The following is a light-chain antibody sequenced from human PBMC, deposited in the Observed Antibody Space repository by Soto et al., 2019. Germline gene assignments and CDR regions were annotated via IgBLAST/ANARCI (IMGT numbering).Light chain of an antibody. Sequence: EIVLTQSPGTLSLSPGERATLSCRASQSVSSSYLAWYQQKPGQAPRLLIYGASSRATGIPDRFSGSGSGLDFTLTISRLEPADFAVYYCQQYGSSSWTFGQGTKVEIK. CDR2: GAS. J-gene: IGKJ1*01. CDR3: QQYGSSSWT. V-gene: IGKV3-20*01. CDR1: QSVSSSY.